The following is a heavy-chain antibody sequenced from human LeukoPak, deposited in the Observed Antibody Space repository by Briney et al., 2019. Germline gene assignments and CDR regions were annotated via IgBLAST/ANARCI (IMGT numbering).Heavy chain of an antibody. CDR2: IIPIFGTA. CDR1: GGTFSSYA. D-gene: IGHD5-12*01. J-gene: IGHJ4*02. V-gene: IGHV1-69*13. CDR3: ASLHGYSGYDFGY. Sequence: SVRVSCKASGGTFSSYAISWVRQAPGQGLEWMGGIIPIFGTANYAQKFQGRVTITADESTSTAYMELSSLRSEDTAVYYCASLHGYSGYDFGYWGQGTLVTVSS.